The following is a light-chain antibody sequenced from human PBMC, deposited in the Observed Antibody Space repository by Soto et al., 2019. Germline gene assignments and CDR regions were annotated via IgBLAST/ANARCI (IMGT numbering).Light chain of an antibody. CDR1: QGISSY. CDR2: AAS. J-gene: IGKJ5*01. CDR3: QQLKSYPIP. Sequence: IQLTHSPSSLSAAGGDRGTITWLASQGISSYLAWYQQKPGKAPNLLIYAASILQSGVPSRFSGSGSGTDFTLTINSLQPEDFAPYYCQQLKSYPIPFGQGTRLEIK. V-gene: IGKV1-9*01.